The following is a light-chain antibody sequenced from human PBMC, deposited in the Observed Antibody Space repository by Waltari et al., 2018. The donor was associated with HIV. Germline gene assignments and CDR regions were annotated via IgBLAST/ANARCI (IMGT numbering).Light chain of an antibody. V-gene: IGKV1-16*02. CDR1: QRINTF. CDR3: QQYHSYPLT. J-gene: IGKJ5*01. Sequence: DIQMTQSPSSLSASVGDRVTLTCRASQRINTFLAWFQQQPGKAPKSLIDSAFTLHSGVPSKFSGSGSGTDYTLTINNLQPEDSAMYYCQQYHSYPLTFGQGTRLEIK. CDR2: SAF.